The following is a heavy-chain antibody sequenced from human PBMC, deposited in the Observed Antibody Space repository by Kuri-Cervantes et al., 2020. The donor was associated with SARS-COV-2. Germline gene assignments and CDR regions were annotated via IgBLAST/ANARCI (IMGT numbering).Heavy chain of an antibody. J-gene: IGHJ5*02. D-gene: IGHD3-22*01. CDR2: MYHSGST. V-gene: IGHV4-38-2*01. Sequence: SETLSLTCAVSGYSISSGYYWGWIRQPPVKGLEWIGSMYHSGSTYYNLSLKSRVTISVDTSKNQFSLKLSSVTAADTTVYYCARATPYDSSGYYFLTWGQGTLVTVSS. CDR1: GYSISSGYY. CDR3: ARATPYDSSGYYFLT.